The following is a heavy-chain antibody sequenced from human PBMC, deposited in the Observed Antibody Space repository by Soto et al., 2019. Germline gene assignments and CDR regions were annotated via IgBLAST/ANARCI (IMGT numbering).Heavy chain of an antibody. Sequence: TLSLTCTVSGDSVSSTDYYWTWIRQPPGKGLECIGYIYYSGITNYYPSLKSRVTISLDTSKNQFSLKLNSVTAADTAVYYCARVTLRYAMNVWGRGTTVTVSS. V-gene: IGHV4-61*08. D-gene: IGHD2-21*01. CDR2: IYYSGIT. CDR3: ARVTLRYAMNV. CDR1: GDSVSSTDYY. J-gene: IGHJ6*02.